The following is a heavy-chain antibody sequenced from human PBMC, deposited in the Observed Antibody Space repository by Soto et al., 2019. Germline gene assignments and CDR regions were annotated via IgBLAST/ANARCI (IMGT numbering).Heavy chain of an antibody. D-gene: IGHD5-12*01. Sequence: QVQLQQWGAGLLKPSETLSLTCAVYGGSFSGYYWSWIRQPPGKGLEWIGEINHSGSTNYNPSLKSRVTISVDTSKNQFSLKLSSVTAAATAVYYCARGGDGGYVGWPLPYFDYWGQGTLVTVSS. CDR2: INHSGST. CDR3: ARGGDGGYVGWPLPYFDY. V-gene: IGHV4-34*01. CDR1: GGSFSGYY. J-gene: IGHJ4*02.